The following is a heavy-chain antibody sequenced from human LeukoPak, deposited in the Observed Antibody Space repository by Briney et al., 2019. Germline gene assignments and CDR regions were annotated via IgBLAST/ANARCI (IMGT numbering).Heavy chain of an antibody. CDR3: AKDAGYCSSSGCYIRGFDL. V-gene: IGHV3-30*02. CDR1: GFTFSSYG. Sequence: GGSLRLSCAASGFTFSSYGIHWVRQAPGKGLEWVAVIWYAGSNRHYADSVKGRFTISRDNSKNTLYLQMNRLRADDTAVYYCAKDAGYCSSSGCYIRGFDLWGRGTLVTVSS. J-gene: IGHJ2*01. D-gene: IGHD2-2*02. CDR2: IWYAGSNR.